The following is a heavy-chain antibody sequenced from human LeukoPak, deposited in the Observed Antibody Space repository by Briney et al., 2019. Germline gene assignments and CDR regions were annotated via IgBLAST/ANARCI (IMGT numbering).Heavy chain of an antibody. J-gene: IGHJ6*03. Sequence: GGSLRLSCAASGFTFSSYSMNWVRQAPGKGLEWVSFISTSSSYIYYADAVKGRFTISRDNAKNSLYLQMNSLRAEDTAEYYCARVPNEGFLEWNYYFYMDVWGKGTTVTVSS. CDR2: ISTSSSYI. CDR1: GFTFSSYS. CDR3: ARVPNEGFLEWNYYFYMDV. D-gene: IGHD3-3*01. V-gene: IGHV3-21*01.